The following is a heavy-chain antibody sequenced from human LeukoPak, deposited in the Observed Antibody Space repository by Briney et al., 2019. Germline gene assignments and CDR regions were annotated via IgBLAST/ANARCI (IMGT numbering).Heavy chain of an antibody. CDR1: GFTFGDYA. CDR3: TRNMGSSWYPHWFDP. CDR2: IRSKAYGGTT. V-gene: IGHV3-49*03. D-gene: IGHD6-13*01. J-gene: IGHJ5*02. Sequence: GGSLRLSCTASGFTFGDYAMSWFRQAPGKGLEWVGFIRSKAYGGTTEYAASVKGRFTISRDDSKSIAYLQMNSLKTEDTAVYYCTRNMGSSWYPHWFDPWGQGTLVTVSS.